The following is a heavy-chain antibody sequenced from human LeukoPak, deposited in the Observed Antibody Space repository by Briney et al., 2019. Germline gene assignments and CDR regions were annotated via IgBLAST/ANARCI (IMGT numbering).Heavy chain of an antibody. D-gene: IGHD3-3*01. CDR2: IYYSGST. Sequence: SETLSLTCTVSGGSISSSSYYWGWIRQPPGKGLEWIGSIYYSGSTYYNPSLKSRVTISVDTSKNQFSLKLSSVTAADTAVYYCARHPLEWLLYRSMNWFDPWGQGTLVTVSS. CDR1: GGSISSSSYY. J-gene: IGHJ5*02. CDR3: ARHPLEWLLYRSMNWFDP. V-gene: IGHV4-39*01.